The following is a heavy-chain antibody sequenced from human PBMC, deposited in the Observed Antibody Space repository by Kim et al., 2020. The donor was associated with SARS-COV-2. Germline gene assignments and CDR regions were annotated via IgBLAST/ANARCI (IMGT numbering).Heavy chain of an antibody. D-gene: IGHD2-2*01. V-gene: IGHV1-69*13. CDR2: IIPIFGTA. J-gene: IGHJ6*02. CDR1: GGTFNTYA. Sequence: SVKVSCKASGGTFNTYAISWVRQAPGQGLEWMGGIIPIFGTASYAQKFHGRVTITAHESTTTAYMELSSLRSEDTAVYYCAREGSSSLSVDYFYGMDVWGQGPTVTVSS. CDR3: AREGSSSLSVDYFYGMDV.